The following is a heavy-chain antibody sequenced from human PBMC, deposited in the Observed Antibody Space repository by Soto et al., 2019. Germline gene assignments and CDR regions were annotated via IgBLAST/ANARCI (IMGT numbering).Heavy chain of an antibody. CDR3: AKGHFDHTVAADY. CDR1: GFTFSSYA. V-gene: IGHV3-23*01. CDR2: ISGSGGST. J-gene: IGHJ4*02. Sequence: EVQLLESGGGLVQPGGSLRLSCAASGFTFSSYAMSWVRQAPGKGLEWVSAISGSGGSTYYADSVKGQFTISRDNSKNALYLQMNSLRAEDTAVYYCAKGHFDHTVAADYWGQGSLVTVSS. D-gene: IGHD3-9*01.